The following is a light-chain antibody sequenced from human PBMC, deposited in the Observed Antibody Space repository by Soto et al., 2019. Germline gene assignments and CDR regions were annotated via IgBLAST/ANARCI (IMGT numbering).Light chain of an antibody. CDR1: QSVLYSSNNKNY. Sequence: DIVMTQSPDSLPVSLGERVTINCKSSQSVLYSSNNKNYLAWYQQKPGQPPKLLIYWASTRESGVPDRFSGSGSGTDFTLTISSLQAEDVAVYYCQQYYSTPWTFGQGTKVEIK. V-gene: IGKV4-1*01. CDR3: QQYYSTPWT. J-gene: IGKJ1*01. CDR2: WAS.